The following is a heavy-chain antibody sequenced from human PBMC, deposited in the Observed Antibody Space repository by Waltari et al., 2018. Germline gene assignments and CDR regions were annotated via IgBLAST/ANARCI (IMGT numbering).Heavy chain of an antibody. V-gene: IGHV3-53*01. J-gene: IGHJ6*02. CDR1: GFTVSSNY. CDR3: AGPLYGDYGDYYYGMDV. Sequence: EVQLVESGGGLIQPGGSLRLSCAASGFTVSSNYMSWVRPAPGKGLEWVSVIYSGGSTYDADSVKGRFTISRDNSKNTLYLQMNSLRAEDTAVYYCAGPLYGDYGDYYYGMDVWGQGTTVTVSS. CDR2: IYSGGST. D-gene: IGHD4-17*01.